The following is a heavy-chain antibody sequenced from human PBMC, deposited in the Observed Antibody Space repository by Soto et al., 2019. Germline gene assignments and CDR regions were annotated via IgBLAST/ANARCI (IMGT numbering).Heavy chain of an antibody. J-gene: IGHJ4*02. CDR3: ARDGVVGPTYFFDY. D-gene: IGHD1-26*01. V-gene: IGHV4-59*01. CDR2: LYNTGST. Sequence: SETLSLTCTVSGASISRYYWSWIRQSPGKGLEWIGYLYNTGSTIYNPSLKSRVTILVDTSKNQFSLKMSSVTAADTAVYYCARDGVVGPTYFFDYWGQGTLVTVSS. CDR1: GASISRYY.